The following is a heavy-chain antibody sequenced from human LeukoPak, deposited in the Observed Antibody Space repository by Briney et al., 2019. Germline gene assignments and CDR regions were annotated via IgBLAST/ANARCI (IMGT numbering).Heavy chain of an antibody. CDR3: ATGAASYYGD. CDR2: ISYDGSNK. CDR1: GFTFSSYG. V-gene: IGHV3-30*03. J-gene: IGHJ4*02. Sequence: GGSLRLSCAASGFTFSSYGMHWVRQAPGKGLEWVAVISYDGSNKYYADSVKGRFTISRDNSKNTLYLQMNSLRAEDTAVYYCATGAASYYGDWGQGTLVTVSS. D-gene: IGHD1-26*01.